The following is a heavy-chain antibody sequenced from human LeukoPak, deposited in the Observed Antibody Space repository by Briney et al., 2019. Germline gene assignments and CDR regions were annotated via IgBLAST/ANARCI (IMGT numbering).Heavy chain of an antibody. CDR2: ISYDGSNK. J-gene: IGHJ4*02. CDR1: GFTFSSYA. Sequence: GGSLRLSCAASGFTFSSYAMHWVRQAPGKGLEWVAVISYDGSNKYYADSVKGRFTISRDNAENSLYLQMNSLRAEDTAVYYCVATFDYWGQGTLVTVSS. CDR3: VATFDY. D-gene: IGHD1-26*01. V-gene: IGHV3-30-3*01.